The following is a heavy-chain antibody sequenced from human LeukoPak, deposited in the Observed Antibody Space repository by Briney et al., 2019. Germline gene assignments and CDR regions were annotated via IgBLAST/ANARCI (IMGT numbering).Heavy chain of an antibody. J-gene: IGHJ4*02. D-gene: IGHD3-22*01. CDR3: ARTGERYYDSSGYYYGGRFDY. CDR2: IIPIFGTA. CDR1: GGTFSSYA. Sequence: SVKVSCKASGGTFSSYAISWVRQAPGQGLEWMGGIIPIFGTANYAQKFQGRVTITADESTSTAYMELSSLRSEDTTVYYCARTGERYYDSSGYYYGGRFDYWGQGTLVTVSS. V-gene: IGHV1-69*13.